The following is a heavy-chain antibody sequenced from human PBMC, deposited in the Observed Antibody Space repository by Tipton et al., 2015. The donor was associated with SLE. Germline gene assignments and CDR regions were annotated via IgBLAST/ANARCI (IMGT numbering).Heavy chain of an antibody. D-gene: IGHD4-17*01. CDR2: LYTSGST. V-gene: IGHV4-61*02. CDR1: GCSISSGSYY. J-gene: IGHJ3*02. CDR3: ARPTGVTVTGSFDI. Sequence: TLSLTCTVSGCSISSGSYYWSWLRQPAGKGLEWIGSLYTSGSTNYNPPHKSRVTISVNTSKNHFSLKLSSVTAADTAVFYCARPTGVTVTGSFDIWGQGTMVTVSS.